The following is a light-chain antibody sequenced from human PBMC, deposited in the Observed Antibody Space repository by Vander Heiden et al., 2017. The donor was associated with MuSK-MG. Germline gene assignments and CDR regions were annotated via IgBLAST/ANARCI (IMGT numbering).Light chain of an antibody. CDR1: QSVRSSY. Sequence: EIVLPQSPGILSLSPGERATLSCRASQSVRSSYFAWYQQKPGQAPRLLIYGVSSRASGIPDRFIGSGSGTDFTLTISRLEPEDFAVYYCQQYGRSPSLTFGGGPTVAIK. J-gene: IGKJ4*01. CDR2: GVS. CDR3: QQYGRSPSLT. V-gene: IGKV3-20*01.